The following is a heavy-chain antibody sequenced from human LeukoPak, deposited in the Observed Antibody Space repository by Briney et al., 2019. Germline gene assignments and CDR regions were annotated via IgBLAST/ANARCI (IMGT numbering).Heavy chain of an antibody. CDR2: IYHSGST. J-gene: IGHJ6*02. D-gene: IGHD3-16*01. Sequence: PSETLSLTCTVSGGSISSYYWSWIRQPPGKGLEWIGYIYHSGSTYYNPSLKSRVTISVDRSKNQFSLKLSSVTAADTAVYYCARARVRSGYGMDVWGQGTTVTVSS. CDR1: GGSISSYY. CDR3: ARARVRSGYGMDV. V-gene: IGHV4-59*12.